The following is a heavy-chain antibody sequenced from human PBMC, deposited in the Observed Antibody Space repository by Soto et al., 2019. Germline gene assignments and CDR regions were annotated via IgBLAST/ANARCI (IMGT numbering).Heavy chain of an antibody. CDR3: ARDSGDYYYYGMDV. CDR1: GGSISSYY. Sequence: PSETLSLTCTVSGGSISSYYWSWIRQPPGKGLEWIGHIYYSGSTNYNPSLKSRVTISVDTSKNQFSLKLSSVTAADTAVYYCARDSGDYYYYGMDVWGQGTTVTVSS. CDR2: IYYSGST. J-gene: IGHJ6*02. V-gene: IGHV4-59*01.